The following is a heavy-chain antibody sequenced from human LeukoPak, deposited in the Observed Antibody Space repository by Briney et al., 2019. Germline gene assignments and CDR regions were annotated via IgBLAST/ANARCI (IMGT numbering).Heavy chain of an antibody. CDR1: GASISSYY. CDR3: ARDVRYCSSTSCYKGAFDI. J-gene: IGHJ3*02. Sequence: SETLSLTCTVSGASISSYYWNGIRQPAGKGLEWIGRIYTSGSTDYNPSLKSRVTISVDTSKNQFSLKLSSVTAADTAVYYCARDVRYCSSTSCYKGAFDIWGQGTMVTVSS. CDR2: IYTSGST. V-gene: IGHV4-4*07. D-gene: IGHD2-2*02.